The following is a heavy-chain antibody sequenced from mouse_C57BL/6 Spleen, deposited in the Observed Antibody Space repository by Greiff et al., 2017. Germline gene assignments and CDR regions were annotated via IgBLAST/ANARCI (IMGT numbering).Heavy chain of an antibody. CDR3: ARSGDYYGRGAMDY. D-gene: IGHD1-1*01. Sequence: EVQGVESGGGLVKPGGSLKLSCAASGFTFSDYGMHWVRQAPEKGLEWVAYISSGSSTIYYADTVKGRFTISRDNAKNTLFLQMTSLRSEDTAMYYCARSGDYYGRGAMDYWGQGTSVTVSS. CDR1: GFTFSDYG. CDR2: ISSGSSTI. V-gene: IGHV5-17*01. J-gene: IGHJ4*01.